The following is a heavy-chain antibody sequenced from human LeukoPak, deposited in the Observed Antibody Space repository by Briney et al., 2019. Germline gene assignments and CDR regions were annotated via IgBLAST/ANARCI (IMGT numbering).Heavy chain of an antibody. V-gene: IGHV4-61*10. Sequence: SQTLSLTCTVSGGSISSGSYYWSWIRQPAGKGLEWIGYIYYSGSTNYNPSLKSRVTISVDTSKNQFSLKLSSVTAADTAVYYCARAQPGGYSYGYDYWGQGTLVTVSS. D-gene: IGHD5-18*01. CDR2: IYYSGST. CDR3: ARAQPGGYSYGYDY. CDR1: GGSISSGSYY. J-gene: IGHJ4*02.